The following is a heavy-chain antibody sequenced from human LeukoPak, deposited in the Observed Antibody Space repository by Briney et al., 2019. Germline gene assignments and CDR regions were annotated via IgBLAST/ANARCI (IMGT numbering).Heavy chain of an antibody. V-gene: IGHV4-4*07. Sequence: PSETLSLTRTVSGTSISSHYWSWIRQPAGKGLEWIGRLYTSGSTKYNPSLNSRVSMSVDTSKNQFSLKLSSVTAADTAVYFCATGESLDYWGQGTLVTVSS. CDR3: ATGESLDY. J-gene: IGHJ4*02. D-gene: IGHD1-14*01. CDR1: GTSISSHY. CDR2: LYTSGST.